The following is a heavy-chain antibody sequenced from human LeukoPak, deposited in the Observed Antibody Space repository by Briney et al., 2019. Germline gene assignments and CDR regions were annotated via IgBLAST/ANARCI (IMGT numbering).Heavy chain of an antibody. CDR2: IRYDGSNK. CDR1: GFTLSSSG. J-gene: IGHJ4*02. CDR3: ANRYCSDTTCQETYFDS. D-gene: IGHD2-2*01. Sequence: GGSLRLSCAASGFTLSSSGMHGVRQAPGKGLEWVAFIRYDGSNKYHADSVKGRFTISRDNSKNTLYLQMNNLRAEDTAVYYCANRYCSDTTCQETYFDSWGQGTLVTVSS. V-gene: IGHV3-30*02.